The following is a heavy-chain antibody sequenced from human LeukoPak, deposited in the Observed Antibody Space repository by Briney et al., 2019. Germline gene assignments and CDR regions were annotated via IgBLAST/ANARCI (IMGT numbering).Heavy chain of an antibody. CDR2: MNPNSGNT. CDR3: AGAAAADYYFDY. D-gene: IGHD6-13*01. V-gene: IGHV1-8*01. J-gene: IGHJ4*02. Sequence: ASVKVSCKASGYTFTSYDINWVRQATGQGLEWMGWMNPNSGNTGYAQKFQGRVTMTRNTSISTAYMELSSLRSEDTAVYYCAGAAAADYYFDYWGQGTLVTVSS. CDR1: GYTFTSYD.